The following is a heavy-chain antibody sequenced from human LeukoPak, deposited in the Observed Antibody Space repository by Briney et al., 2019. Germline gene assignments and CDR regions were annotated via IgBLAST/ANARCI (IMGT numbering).Heavy chain of an antibody. CDR3: ARDPTMSIAVAEGDY. D-gene: IGHD6-19*01. CDR2: INPNSGGT. J-gene: IGHJ4*02. CDR1: GYNFISYY. V-gene: IGHV1-2*02. Sequence: AASVKVSCKASGYNFISYYMHWVRQAPGQGLEWMGWINPNSGGTNYAQKFQGRVTMTRDTSISTAYMELSRLRSDDTAVYYCARDPTMSIAVAEGDYWGQGTLVTVSS.